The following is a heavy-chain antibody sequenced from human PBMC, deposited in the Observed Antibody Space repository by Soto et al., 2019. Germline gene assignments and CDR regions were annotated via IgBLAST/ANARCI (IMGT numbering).Heavy chain of an antibody. Sequence: EVQLVESGGGLVQPGGSLRLSCAASGFTFSSYSMNWVRQAPGKGLEWVSDISSSSSTIYYADSVKGRFTISRDNAXKSLYLQINSLRAEDTAVYYCARIAVAGHSWYIDLWGRGTLVTVSS. CDR3: ARIAVAGHSWYIDL. CDR1: GFTFSSYS. D-gene: IGHD6-19*01. J-gene: IGHJ2*01. V-gene: IGHV3-48*01. CDR2: ISSSSSTI.